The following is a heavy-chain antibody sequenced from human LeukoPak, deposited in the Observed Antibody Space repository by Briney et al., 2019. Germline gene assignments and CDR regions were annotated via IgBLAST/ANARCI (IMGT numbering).Heavy chain of an antibody. D-gene: IGHD2-21*01. J-gene: IGHJ6*03. CDR2: IYPGDSNT. Sequence: GESLKISCKISGYILTNNWIGWVRQVPGKGLEWMGLIYPGDSNTRYSPSFQGQVTISADKSISTAYLQWSSLKASDTAMYYCARLLPYYDYMDVWGKGTTVTVSS. V-gene: IGHV5-51*01. CDR1: GYILTNNW. CDR3: ARLLPYYDYMDV.